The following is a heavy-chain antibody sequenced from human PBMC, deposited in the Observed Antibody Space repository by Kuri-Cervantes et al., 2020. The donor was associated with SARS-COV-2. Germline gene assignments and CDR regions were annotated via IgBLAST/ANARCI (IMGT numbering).Heavy chain of an antibody. D-gene: IGHD2-15*01. CDR2: IYYSGST. CDR1: GCSISSYY. V-gene: IGHV4-59*01. CDR3: ARAIRGYCSGGSCYDVRTFDY. J-gene: IGHJ4*02. Sequence: SETLSLTCTVSGCSISSYYWSWIRQLPGKGLEWIVYIYYSGSTNYNPSLKRRVTISVDTSKNQFSLKLSSVTAADTAVYYCARAIRGYCSGGSCYDVRTFDYWGQGTRVTVSS.